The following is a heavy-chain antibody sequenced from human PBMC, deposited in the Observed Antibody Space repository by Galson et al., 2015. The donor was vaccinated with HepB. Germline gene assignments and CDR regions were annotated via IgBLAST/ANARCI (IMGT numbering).Heavy chain of an antibody. V-gene: IGHV3-23*01. J-gene: IGHJ4*02. CDR3: ARDGLVSSSWYRGAYYFDY. CDR2: ISGSGGST. D-gene: IGHD6-13*01. Sequence: SLRLSCAASGFTFSSYAMSWVRQAPGKGLEWVSAISGSGGSTYYADSVKGRFTISRDNSKNTLYLQMNSLRAEDTAVYYCARDGLVSSSWYRGAYYFDYWGQGTLVTVSS. CDR1: GFTFSSYA.